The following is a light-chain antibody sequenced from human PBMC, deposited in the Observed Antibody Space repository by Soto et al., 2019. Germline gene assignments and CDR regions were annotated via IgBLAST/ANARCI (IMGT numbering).Light chain of an antibody. CDR2: DAS. V-gene: IGKV3-11*01. CDR3: QKRSNWPPT. J-gene: IGKJ5*01. CDR1: QSVSSY. Sequence: EIVLTQSPATLSLSPVERATLSCVASQSVSSYLAWYQQKPGQAPRLLIYDASNRATGIPARFSGSGSGTDFTLTISSLEPEDFAVYYCQKRSNWPPTFGQGTRLEIK.